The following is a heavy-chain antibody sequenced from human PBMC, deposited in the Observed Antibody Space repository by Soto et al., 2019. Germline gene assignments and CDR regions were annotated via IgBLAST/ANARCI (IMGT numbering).Heavy chain of an antibody. D-gene: IGHD6-19*01. CDR1: GYSFTSDW. Sequence: GESLKISCKASGYSFTSDWIGWVRQMPGKGLEWMGIIYPGDSDTRYSPSFQGQVTLSADKSITTAYLQWSSLKASDSAMYYCARRDTSGWYWDYWGQGTLVTVSS. V-gene: IGHV5-51*01. CDR2: IYPGDSDT. J-gene: IGHJ4*02. CDR3: ARRDTSGWYWDY.